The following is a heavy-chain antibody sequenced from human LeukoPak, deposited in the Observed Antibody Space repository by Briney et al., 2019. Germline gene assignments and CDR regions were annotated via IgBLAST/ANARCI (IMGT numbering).Heavy chain of an antibody. CDR2: NNPNSGGT. J-gene: IGHJ4*02. CDR1: GYTFTGYY. V-gene: IGHV1-2*02. D-gene: IGHD6-6*01. CDR3: ARATYSSSSVDY. Sequence: EASVKVSCKASGYTFTGYYMHWVRQAPGQGLEWMGWNNPNSGGTNYAQKFQGRVTMTRDTSISTAYMELSRLRSDDTAVYYCARATYSSSSVDYWGQGTLVTVSS.